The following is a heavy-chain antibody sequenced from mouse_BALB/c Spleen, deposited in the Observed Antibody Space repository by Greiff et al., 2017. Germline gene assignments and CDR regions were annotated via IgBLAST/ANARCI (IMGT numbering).Heavy chain of an antibody. CDR1: GFTFSSYG. Sequence: EVQLVESGGDLVKPGGSLKLSCAASGFTFSSYGMSWVRQTPDTRLEWVATISSGGSYTYYPDSVKGRFTISRDNAKNTLYLQMSSLKSEDTAMYYCARHEDYGNYVGFDDWGQGTTLTVSS. CDR2: ISSGGSYT. V-gene: IGHV5-6*01. CDR3: ARHEDYGNYVGFDD. J-gene: IGHJ2*01. D-gene: IGHD2-1*01.